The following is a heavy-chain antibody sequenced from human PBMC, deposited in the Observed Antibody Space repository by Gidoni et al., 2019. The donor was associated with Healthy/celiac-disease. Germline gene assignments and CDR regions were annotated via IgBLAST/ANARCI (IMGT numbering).Heavy chain of an antibody. J-gene: IGHJ4*02. V-gene: IGHV4-31*03. Sequence: QLQLQESGPGLVKPSQTLSLTRTVSGGSISSGGYYWSWIRQHPGKGLEWIGYIYYSGSTYYNPSLKSRVTISVDTSKNQFSLKLSSVTAADTAVYYCARGYSYGPPYFDYWGQGTLVTVSS. CDR2: IYYSGST. CDR1: GGSISSGGYY. D-gene: IGHD5-18*01. CDR3: ARGYSYGPPYFDY.